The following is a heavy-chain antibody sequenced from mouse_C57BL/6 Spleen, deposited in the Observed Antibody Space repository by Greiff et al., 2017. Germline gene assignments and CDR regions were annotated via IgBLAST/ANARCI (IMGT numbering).Heavy chain of an antibody. CDR3: ARQIYYGSSSYYFDY. D-gene: IGHD1-1*01. CDR2: ISSGGSYT. V-gene: IGHV5-6*01. Sequence: EVKLVESGGDLVKPGGSLKLSCAASGFTFSSYGMSWVRQTPDKRLEWVATISSGGSYTYYPDSVKGRFTISRDNAKNTLYLQMSSLKSEDTAMYYCARQIYYGSSSYYFDYWGQGTTLTVSS. J-gene: IGHJ2*01. CDR1: GFTFSSYG.